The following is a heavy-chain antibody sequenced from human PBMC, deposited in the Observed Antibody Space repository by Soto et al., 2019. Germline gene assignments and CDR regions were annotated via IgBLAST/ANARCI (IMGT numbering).Heavy chain of an antibody. V-gene: IGHV1-2*04. CDR1: GYIFINYY. CDR2: INPNSGGT. Sequence: ASVKVSCKASGYIFINYYIHWVRQAPGHGLEWMAIINPNSGGTNHAQKFQGWVTMTRDTSISTAYMELSRLRSDDTAVYYCATALYCSSTSCPAKDGMDVWGQGTTVTVSS. CDR3: ATALYCSSTSCPAKDGMDV. J-gene: IGHJ6*02. D-gene: IGHD2-2*01.